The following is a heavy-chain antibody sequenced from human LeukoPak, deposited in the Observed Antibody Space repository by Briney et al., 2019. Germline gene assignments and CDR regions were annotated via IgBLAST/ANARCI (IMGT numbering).Heavy chain of an antibody. V-gene: IGHV4-59*01. Sequence: PSETLSLTCTGSGGSIGSYFWSWIRQPPGKGLEWIGYISKSGSTNNNPALKSRVTISIDTSKNQFSLKVTSVTAADTAVYYCARGALNWFDPWGQGTLVTVSS. CDR3: ARGALNWFDP. CDR1: GGSIGSYF. J-gene: IGHJ5*02. CDR2: ISKSGST.